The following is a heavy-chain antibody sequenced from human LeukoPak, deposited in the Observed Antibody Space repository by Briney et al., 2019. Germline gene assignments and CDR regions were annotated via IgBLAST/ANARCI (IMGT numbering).Heavy chain of an antibody. D-gene: IGHD1-26*01. CDR3: ARSYSGSHYYLHAFDI. Sequence: SETLSLTCTVSGGSISSYYWSWIRQPPGKGLEWIGYIYYSGSTNYNPSLKSRVTISVDTSKNQFSLKLSSVTAADTAVYYCARSYSGSHYYLHAFDIWGQGTMVTVSS. J-gene: IGHJ3*02. CDR1: GGSISSYY. V-gene: IGHV4-59*01. CDR2: IYYSGST.